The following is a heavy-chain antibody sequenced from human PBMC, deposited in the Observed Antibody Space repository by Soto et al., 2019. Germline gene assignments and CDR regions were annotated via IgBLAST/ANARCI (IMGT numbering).Heavy chain of an antibody. Sequence: PSETLSLTCTVSGGSISSGGYYWSWIRQHPGKGLEWIGYIYYSGSTYYNPSLKSRVTISVDTSKNQFSLKLSSVTAADTAVYYCARVDRAAAGLDYWGQGTLVTVSS. J-gene: IGHJ4*02. CDR3: ARVDRAAAGLDY. V-gene: IGHV4-31*03. CDR1: GGSISSGGYY. CDR2: IYYSGST. D-gene: IGHD6-13*01.